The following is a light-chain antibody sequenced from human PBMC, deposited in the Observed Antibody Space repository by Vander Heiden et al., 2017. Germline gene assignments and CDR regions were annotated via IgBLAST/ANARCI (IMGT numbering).Light chain of an antibody. V-gene: IGLV1-40*01. J-gene: IGLJ2*01. CDR3: QSYDTTRCGYL. Sequence: QPVLSPPPSVYGAPVQRVAISGTGAGPNLGAGYDVPCYQELPVTAPKLLISTTNNRPSGLPARFSGSKSGTSATLAIAGPHWDDEADYYSQSYDTTRCGYLFGGGTKLTVL. CDR1: GPNLGAGYD. CDR2: TTN.